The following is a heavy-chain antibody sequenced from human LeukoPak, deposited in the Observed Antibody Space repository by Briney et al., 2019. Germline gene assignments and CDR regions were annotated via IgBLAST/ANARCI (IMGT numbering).Heavy chain of an antibody. CDR2: IKQNGGEN. CDR3: ARDLGPELPFDY. Sequence: GGSLRLSCAASGFTFSSYWMSWVRQAPGKGLEWVANIKQNGGENYYVDSVKGRFTISRDNAKNSVYLQMNSLRAEDTAAYYCARDLGPELPFDYWGQGTLVTVSS. CDR1: GFTFSSYW. V-gene: IGHV3-7*01. J-gene: IGHJ4*02. D-gene: IGHD3-10*01.